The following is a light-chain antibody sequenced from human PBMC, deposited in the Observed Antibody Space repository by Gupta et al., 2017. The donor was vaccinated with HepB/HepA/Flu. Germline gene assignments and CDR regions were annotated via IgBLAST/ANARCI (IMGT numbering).Light chain of an antibody. CDR2: RAS. CDR3: LQEKNSPFT. J-gene: IGKJ3*01. Sequence: DTQLTQSPSSLSASVGDRVTITCRTSQDITNSLNWYQQKPGKAPERLITRASSVREGVPSRFSGSGFGTEFSLTISSRRPEDYATYFCLQEKNSPFTFGHGTKVDVK. V-gene: IGKV1-17*01. CDR1: QDITNS.